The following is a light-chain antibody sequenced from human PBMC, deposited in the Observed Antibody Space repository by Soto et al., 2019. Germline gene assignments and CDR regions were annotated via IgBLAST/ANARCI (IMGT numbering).Light chain of an antibody. V-gene: IGLV1-47*02. CDR3: AAWDASLSACV. CDR2: YNN. CDR1: DSNIGSNS. J-gene: IGLJ1*01. Sequence: QSVLTQPPSASETAGQVVTISCSGGDSNIGSNSVYWYQHLPRMAPKLLIYYNNQRPSGVPDRFSGSRSGTSASLAIVGLRSEDEAVYYCAAWDASLSACVFGNGTKLTVL.